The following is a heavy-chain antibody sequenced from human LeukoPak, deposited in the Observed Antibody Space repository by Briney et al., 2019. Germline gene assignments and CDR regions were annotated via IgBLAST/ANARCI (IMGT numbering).Heavy chain of an antibody. CDR2: ISGSGGST. CDR3: AHCSGGSCYYAAFDI. J-gene: IGHJ3*02. CDR1: GFTFSSYA. V-gene: IGHV3-23*01. D-gene: IGHD2-15*01. Sequence: GGSLRLSCAASGFTFSSYAMIWVRQAPGKGLEWVSAISGSGGSTYYADSVKGRFTISRDNSKNTLYLQMNSLRAEDTAVYYCAHCSGGSCYYAAFDIWGQGTMVTVSS.